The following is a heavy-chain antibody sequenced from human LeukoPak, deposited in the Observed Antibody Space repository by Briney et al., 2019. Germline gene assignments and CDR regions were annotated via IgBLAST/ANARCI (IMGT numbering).Heavy chain of an antibody. CDR2: INHSGST. J-gene: IGHJ4*02. V-gene: IGHV4-34*01. CDR3: ASWAYYYDSSDGY. D-gene: IGHD3-22*01. Sequence: SETLSLTCAVYGGSFSGYYWSWIRQPPGKGLEWIGEINHSGSTNYNPSLKSRVTISVDTSKNQFSLKLNSVTAADTAVYYCASWAYYYDSSDGYWGQGTLVTVSS. CDR1: GGSFSGYY.